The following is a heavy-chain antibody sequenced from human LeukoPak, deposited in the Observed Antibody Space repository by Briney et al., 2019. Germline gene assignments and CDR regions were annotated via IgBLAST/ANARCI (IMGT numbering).Heavy chain of an antibody. Sequence: PSETLSLTCAVYGGSFSRYYWSWIRQSPGKGLEWIAGIDHRGDTNYNPSVKSRVTISVDTSKNQLSLKVRSLSAADTAVYYCARGATISETGYFDFWGQGTLVTVSS. D-gene: IGHD5-24*01. CDR2: IDHRGDT. CDR1: GGSFSRYY. J-gene: IGHJ4*03. CDR3: ARGATISETGYFDF. V-gene: IGHV4-34*01.